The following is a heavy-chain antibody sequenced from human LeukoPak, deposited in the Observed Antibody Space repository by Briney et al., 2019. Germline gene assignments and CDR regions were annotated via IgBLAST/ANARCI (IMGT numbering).Heavy chain of an antibody. CDR2: INPSGGST. J-gene: IGHJ4*02. D-gene: IGHD3-22*01. Sequence: ASVKVSCKASGGTFTSYYMHWVRQAPGQGLEWMGIINPSGGSTSYAQKFQGRVTMTRDTSTSTVYMELSSLRSEDTAVYYCARDRARGRYYDSSGFDYWGQGTLVTVSS. CDR1: GGTFTSYY. V-gene: IGHV1-46*01. CDR3: ARDRARGRYYDSSGFDY.